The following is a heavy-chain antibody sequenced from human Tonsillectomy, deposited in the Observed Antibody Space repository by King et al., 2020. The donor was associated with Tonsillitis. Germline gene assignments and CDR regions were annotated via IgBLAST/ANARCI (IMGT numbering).Heavy chain of an antibody. CDR1: GGSISSGTYY. Sequence: LQLQESGPGLVKPSETLSLTCTVSGGSISSGTYYWGWIRQPPGRGLEWIGSIYYSGSTHYNPSLKSRVTITADTSKTQFSLRLSSVTAADTAMYYCARLSGYSYAAGDWGQGTLVTVSS. CDR2: IYYSGST. V-gene: IGHV4-39*01. J-gene: IGHJ4*02. CDR3: ARLSGYSYAAGD. D-gene: IGHD5-18*01.